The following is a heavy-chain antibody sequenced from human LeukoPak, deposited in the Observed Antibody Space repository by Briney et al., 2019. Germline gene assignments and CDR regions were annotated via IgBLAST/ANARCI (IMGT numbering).Heavy chain of an antibody. CDR3: AKGVRRQLGDY. D-gene: IGHD6-13*01. V-gene: IGHV3-23*01. CDR2: IFGSGSTI. Sequence: GGALRLPCAASGFSFSSFSMYWVRRAAGKGLEWISGIFGSGSTIYYADSVKGRFTISRDNSKNTVFLQMNSLRAEDTAVYYCAKGVRRQLGDYWGQGTLVTVSS. J-gene: IGHJ4*02. CDR1: GFSFSSFS.